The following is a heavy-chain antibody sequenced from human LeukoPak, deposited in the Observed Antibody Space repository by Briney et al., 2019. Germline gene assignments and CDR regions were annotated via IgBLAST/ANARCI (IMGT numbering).Heavy chain of an antibody. CDR3: ATLGESSGWYPDH. Sequence: PGGSLKLSCAASGFTVSGSAMHWVRQASGKGLEWLGRVRSKGYNYATAYGASVKDRFIISRDDSKSTAYLQMSSVKSEQTAVYYCATLGESSGWYPDHWGQGTLVTVSS. D-gene: IGHD6-19*01. CDR1: GFTVSGSA. J-gene: IGHJ4*02. CDR2: VRSKGYNYAT. V-gene: IGHV3-73*01.